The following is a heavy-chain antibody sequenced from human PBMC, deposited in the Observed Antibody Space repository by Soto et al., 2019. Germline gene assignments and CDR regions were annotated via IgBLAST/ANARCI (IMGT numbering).Heavy chain of an antibody. D-gene: IGHD6-6*01. CDR1: GVSFTGYY. CDR2: INHSGVA. Sequence: SETLSLTCGVYGVSFTGYYWSWIRQPPGKGLEWIGEINHSGVANYNPSLRSRVSMSVDTSQRQVALKLTSATAADTALYYCVRVTRVGVSEAPPIILFDARGQRTPVTVSS. J-gene: IGHJ5*02. V-gene: IGHV4-34*01. CDR3: VRVTRVGVSEAPPIILFDA.